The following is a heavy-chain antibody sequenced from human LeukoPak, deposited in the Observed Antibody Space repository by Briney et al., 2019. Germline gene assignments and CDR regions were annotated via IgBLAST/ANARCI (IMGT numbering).Heavy chain of an antibody. D-gene: IGHD4-11*01. V-gene: IGHV4-39*01. CDR2: IYYSGST. CDR1: GGSISSSSYY. CDR3: ARLYSNYADY. J-gene: IGHJ4*02. Sequence: PSETLSLTCTVSGGSISSSSYYWGWIRQPPGEGVEWIGSIYYSGSTYYNPSLKSRVTISVDTSKNQFSLKLSSVTAADTAVYYCARLYSNYADYWGQGTLVTVSS.